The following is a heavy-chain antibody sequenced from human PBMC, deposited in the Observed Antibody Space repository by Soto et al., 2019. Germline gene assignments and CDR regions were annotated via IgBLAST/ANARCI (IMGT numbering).Heavy chain of an antibody. D-gene: IGHD4-17*01. J-gene: IGHJ4*02. V-gene: IGHV4-38-2*01. CDR2: LYHSGST. CDR1: GYSISRGFY. CDR3: AVDYANGYYFDY. Sequence: PSETLSLTCDVSGYSISRGFYWCFVRQSPGKGLEWIGNLYHSGSTHYNPSLKSRVAISLDTSKNQFSLKLTSVTAADTAVYYCAVDYANGYYFDYWGQGTLVTVSS.